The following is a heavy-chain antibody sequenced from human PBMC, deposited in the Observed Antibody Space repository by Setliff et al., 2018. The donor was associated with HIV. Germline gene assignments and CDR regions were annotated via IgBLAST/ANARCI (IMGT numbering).Heavy chain of an antibody. CDR3: GLTTILGGPFDY. V-gene: IGHV1-18*01. CDR1: GGTFSNYA. D-gene: IGHD4-17*01. Sequence: VASVKVSCKASGGTFSNYAISWVRQAPGQGLEWMGWISAYIGDTKSAQTFQGRVTMTTDTSTSTAYLELRSLRSEDTAVYYCGLTTILGGPFDYWGQGTLVTVSS. J-gene: IGHJ4*02. CDR2: ISAYIGDT.